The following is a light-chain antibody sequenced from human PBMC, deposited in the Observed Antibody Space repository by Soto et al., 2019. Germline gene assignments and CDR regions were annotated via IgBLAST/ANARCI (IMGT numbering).Light chain of an antibody. CDR1: QSISSY. J-gene: IGKJ4*01. CDR2: AAS. V-gene: IGKV1-39*01. Sequence: DIQMTQSPDSLSASVGDRVTITCRASQSISSYLNWYEQKPGKAPNLLIYAASTLQSGVPSRFRGSGSGTEFTLTIDSLQPEDFATYFSQQSYRLPLTFGGGTKVDIK. CDR3: QQSYRLPLT.